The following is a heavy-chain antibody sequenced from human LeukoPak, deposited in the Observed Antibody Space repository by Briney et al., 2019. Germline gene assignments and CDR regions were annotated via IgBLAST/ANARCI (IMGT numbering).Heavy chain of an antibody. CDR3: AGRYQNAFDV. CDR2: IYSGGDST. D-gene: IGHD1-14*01. Sequence: PGGSLRLSCAASGLTVSGNYMTWVRQAPGKGLEWVSLIYSGGDSTHYADSVKGRFTISKDYSKNMLHLQMNNLRAEDTAVYHCAGRYQNAFDVWGQGIMVTVSS. J-gene: IGHJ3*01. CDR1: GLTVSGNY. V-gene: IGHV3-53*01.